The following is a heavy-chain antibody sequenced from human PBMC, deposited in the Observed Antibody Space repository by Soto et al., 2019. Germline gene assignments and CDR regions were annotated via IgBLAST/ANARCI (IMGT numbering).Heavy chain of an antibody. CDR2: ISGSGGST. V-gene: IGHV3-23*01. Sequence: GGSLRLSCAASGFTFSSYALSWVRQTPGKGLEWVSAISGSGGSTYYADSVKGRFTISRDNSKNTLYLQMNSLRAGDSAKYYCAKDRGGSYYSVDRGQGTLVTVSS. CDR3: AKDRGGSYYSVD. CDR1: GFTFSSYA. D-gene: IGHD1-26*01. J-gene: IGHJ4*02.